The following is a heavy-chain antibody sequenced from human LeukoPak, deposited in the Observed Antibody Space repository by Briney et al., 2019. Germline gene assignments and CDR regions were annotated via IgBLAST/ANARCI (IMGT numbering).Heavy chain of an antibody. CDR1: GGSISSYY. D-gene: IGHD5-24*01. J-gene: IGHJ4*02. Sequence: SETLSLTCTVSGGSISSYYWSWIRQPPGKGLEWIGYIYYSGSTNYNPSLKSRVTISVDTSKNQFSLKLSSVTAADTAVYYCARARDGYNYFRLVDYWGQGTLVTVSS. CDR2: IYYSGST. V-gene: IGHV4-59*01. CDR3: ARARDGYNYFRLVDY.